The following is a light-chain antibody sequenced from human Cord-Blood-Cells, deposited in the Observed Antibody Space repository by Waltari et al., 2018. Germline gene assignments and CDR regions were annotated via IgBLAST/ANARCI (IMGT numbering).Light chain of an antibody. CDR1: SSDVGGYNY. CDR2: DVS. Sequence: QSALTQPASVSGSPGQSITISCTGTSSDVGGYNYVSWYQQHPGKAPKLMIYDVSKRPSGVSHRFSGSKSGNTASLTSSGLQAEDEADYYCSSYTSSSIWVFGGGTKLTVL. CDR3: SSYTSSSIWV. J-gene: IGLJ3*02. V-gene: IGLV2-14*01.